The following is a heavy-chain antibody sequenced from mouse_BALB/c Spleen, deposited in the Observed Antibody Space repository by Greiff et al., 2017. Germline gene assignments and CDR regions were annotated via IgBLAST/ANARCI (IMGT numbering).Heavy chain of an antibody. CDR3: AISTMITTDYAMDY. CDR2: IWGDGST. Sequence: QVQLQQSGPGLVAPSQSLSITCTVSGFSLTNSGVHWVRQSPGKGLEWLGVIWGDGSTNYNSAFKSRLSISKDNSKSQVFLKMNSLQTDDTARYYCAISTMITTDYAMDYWGQGTSVTVSA. D-gene: IGHD2-4*01. CDR1: GFSLTNSG. J-gene: IGHJ4*01. V-gene: IGHV2-6-6*01.